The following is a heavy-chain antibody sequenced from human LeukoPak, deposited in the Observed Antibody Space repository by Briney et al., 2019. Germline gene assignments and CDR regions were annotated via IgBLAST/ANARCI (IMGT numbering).Heavy chain of an antibody. CDR3: AKDRGGGSGSDYSSSYYYFDY. Sequence: SLRLSCAASGFSFDDYAMHWVRQAPGKGLEWVSGISWNSGGILYADSVKGRFTISRDNAKKTVYLQMNSLKTEDTAFYYCAKDRGGGSGSDYSSSYYYFDYWGQGTLVAVSS. CDR1: GFSFDDYA. D-gene: IGHD5-12*01. CDR2: ISWNSGGI. V-gene: IGHV3-9*01. J-gene: IGHJ4*02.